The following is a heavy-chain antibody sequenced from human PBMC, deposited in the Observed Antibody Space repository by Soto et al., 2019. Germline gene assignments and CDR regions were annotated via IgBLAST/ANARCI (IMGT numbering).Heavy chain of an antibody. Sequence: SQTLSLTCAISGDSVSSNSAAWNWIRQSPSRGLEWLGRTYYRSKWYNDYTVSVKSRITINPDTSKNQFSLQLNSVTPEDKPVYYCSRYTYSSSSKRINYYCYYMDVWGKGTTVTVSS. V-gene: IGHV6-1*01. D-gene: IGHD6-6*01. J-gene: IGHJ6*03. CDR1: GDSVSSNSAA. CDR3: SRYTYSSSSKRINYYCYYMDV. CDR2: TYYRSKWYN.